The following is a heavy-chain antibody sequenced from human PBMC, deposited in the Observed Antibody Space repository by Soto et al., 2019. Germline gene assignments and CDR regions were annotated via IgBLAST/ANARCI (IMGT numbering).Heavy chain of an antibody. V-gene: IGHV4-31*03. Sequence: QVQLQESGPGLVKPSQTLSLTCTVSGGSINTGGYYWGWIRHLPGVGLEWIGHIFYTGTAYYNPSLRSRVTVSIDSSANQFSLHMYSVTAADTAVYYCARRLDDTPETFFNWFDPWGQGILVTVSS. CDR1: GGSINTGGYY. CDR2: IFYTGTA. J-gene: IGHJ5*02. D-gene: IGHD2-15*01. CDR3: ARRLDDTPETFFNWFDP.